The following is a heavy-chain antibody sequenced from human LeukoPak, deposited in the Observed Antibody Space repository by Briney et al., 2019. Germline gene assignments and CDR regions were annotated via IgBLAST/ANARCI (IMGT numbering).Heavy chain of an antibody. CDR1: GFTFSSYE. D-gene: IGHD3-22*01. J-gene: IGHJ5*02. CDR2: IKQDGSEK. V-gene: IGHV3-7*01. CDR3: ARDSFYYDSRIFDP. Sequence: GGSLRLSCAASGFTFSSYEMNWVRQAPGEGLEWVANIKQDGSEKYYVDSVKGRFTISRDNAKNSLYLQMNSLRAEDTAVYYCARDSFYYDSRIFDPWGQGTLVTVSS.